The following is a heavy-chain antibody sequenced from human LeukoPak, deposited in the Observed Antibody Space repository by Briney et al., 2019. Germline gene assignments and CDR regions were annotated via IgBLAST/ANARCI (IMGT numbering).Heavy chain of an antibody. Sequence: GGSLRLSCAASGFTFSDYEINWVRQAPGKGVEWVSYISSRDRTTYYADSVTGRFTISRENAKNSLYLQMNSLRAEDTAVYYCARTSWNDVPYLDYWGQGTLVTVSS. CDR1: GFTFSDYE. D-gene: IGHD1-1*01. CDR2: ISSRDRTT. J-gene: IGHJ4*02. CDR3: ARTSWNDVPYLDY. V-gene: IGHV3-48*03.